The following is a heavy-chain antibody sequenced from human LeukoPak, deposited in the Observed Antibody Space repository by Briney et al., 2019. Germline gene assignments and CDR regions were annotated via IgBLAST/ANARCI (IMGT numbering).Heavy chain of an antibody. V-gene: IGHV5-51*01. Sequence: GESLKISCKGSGYSFTSYWIGWVRPMPGKGLEWMGIIYPGDSDTTYSPSFQGQVTISADKSISTAYLQWSSLKASDTAMYYCARGGQQLDNYFDYWGQGTLVTVPS. CDR3: ARGGQQLDNYFDY. J-gene: IGHJ4*02. D-gene: IGHD6-13*01. CDR1: GYSFTSYW. CDR2: IYPGDSDT.